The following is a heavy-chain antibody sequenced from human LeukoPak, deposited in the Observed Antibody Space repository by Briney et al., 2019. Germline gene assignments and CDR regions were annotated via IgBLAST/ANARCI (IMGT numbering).Heavy chain of an antibody. CDR1: GGSISSYY. CDR2: IYYSGST. CDR3: ARGKRSNYKGLDY. Sequence: SETLSLTCTVSGGSISSYYWSWIRQPPGEGLEWIGYIYYSGSTNYNPSLKSRVTISLDKSKNQFSLKLSSVTAADTAVYYCARGKRSNYKGLDYWGQGTLVTVSS. V-gene: IGHV4-59*12. D-gene: IGHD4-11*01. J-gene: IGHJ4*02.